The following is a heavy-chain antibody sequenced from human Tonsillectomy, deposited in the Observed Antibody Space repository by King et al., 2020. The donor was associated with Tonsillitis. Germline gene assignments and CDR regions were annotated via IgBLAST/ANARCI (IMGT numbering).Heavy chain of an antibody. Sequence: VQLVESGGGLVQPGGSLRLSCVASGFTFSSYAMSWVRQAPGEGLEWVSAISGSGGSTYYADSLKGRFTISRDNSKNTLYLQMSSLRAEDTAVYYCAKDAGANIVVVPAASSDYWGQGTLVTVSS. CDR2: ISGSGGST. D-gene: IGHD2-2*01. J-gene: IGHJ4*02. V-gene: IGHV3-23*04. CDR1: GFTFSSYA. CDR3: AKDAGANIVVVPAASSDY.